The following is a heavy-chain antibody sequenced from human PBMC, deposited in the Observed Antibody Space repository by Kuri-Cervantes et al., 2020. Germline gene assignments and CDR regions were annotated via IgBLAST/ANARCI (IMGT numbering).Heavy chain of an antibody. CDR3: ARDANDILNDY. CDR2: ISSSSSYI. Sequence: GESLKISCAASGFTFSNAWMSWVRQAPGKGLEWVSSISSSSSYIYYADSVKGRFTISRDNAKNSLYLQMNSLRAEDTAVYYCARDANDILNDYWGQGTLVTVSS. V-gene: IGHV3-21*01. CDR1: GFTFSNAW. D-gene: IGHD3-9*01. J-gene: IGHJ4*02.